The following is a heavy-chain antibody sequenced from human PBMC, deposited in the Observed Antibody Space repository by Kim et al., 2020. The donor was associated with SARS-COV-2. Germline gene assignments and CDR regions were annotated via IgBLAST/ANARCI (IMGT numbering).Heavy chain of an antibody. V-gene: IGHV1-24*01. Sequence: FDPEEGETIYAQKFQGRVTMTEDTSTDTAYMELSSLRSEDTAVYYCATDGIWGQGTLVTVSS. J-gene: IGHJ4*02. D-gene: IGHD1-20*01. CDR3: ATDGI. CDR2: FDPEEGET.